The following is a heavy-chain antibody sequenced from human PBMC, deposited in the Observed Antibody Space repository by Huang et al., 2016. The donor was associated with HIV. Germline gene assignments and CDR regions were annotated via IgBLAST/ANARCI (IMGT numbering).Heavy chain of an antibody. CDR1: GYTFTNYD. D-gene: IGHD3-10*01. J-gene: IGHJ5*02. V-gene: IGHV1-8*01. CDR3: ARGGLLWFGELST. Sequence: QVQLVQSGAEVKKPGASVKVSCKASGYTFTNYDINWVRQAAGQGLAWMGGRNPNSVDTGFAQKFQGRVTMTRNTSISTAYMELSSLRSEDTAVYYCARGGLLWFGELSTWGQGTLVTVSS. CDR2: RNPNSVDT.